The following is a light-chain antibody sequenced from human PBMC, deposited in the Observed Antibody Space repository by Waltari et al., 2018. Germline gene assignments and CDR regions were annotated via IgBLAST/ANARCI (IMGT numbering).Light chain of an antibody. J-gene: IGLJ3*02. Sequence: QSALTQPASVSGSPGQSITISCTGTSSDVGNYNLVSWYQQYPGKAPKVMMYEDNRRPSGVSDRFSGSKSGNTASLTISGVQAEDEAVYYCCSYAGSYTWVFGGGTKLTVL. CDR1: SSDVGNYNL. CDR2: EDN. CDR3: CSYAGSYTWV. V-gene: IGLV2-23*01.